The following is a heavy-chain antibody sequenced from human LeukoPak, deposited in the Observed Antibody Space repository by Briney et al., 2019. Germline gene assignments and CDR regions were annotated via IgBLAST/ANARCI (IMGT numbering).Heavy chain of an antibody. V-gene: IGHV4-31*03. J-gene: IGHJ4*02. CDR1: GGSVTRGGYY. CDR2: VYYTGST. D-gene: IGHD3-22*01. CDR3: AREIEYRITMIVVVIKDYFDY. Sequence: SETLSLTCTVSGGSVTRGGYYWSWIRQHPGKGLEGIVYVYYTGSTYYNPSLKSRVTISPDTSKNQFSLKVSSVTPEDTAVYYCAREIEYRITMIVVVIKDYFDYWGQGTLVTVSS.